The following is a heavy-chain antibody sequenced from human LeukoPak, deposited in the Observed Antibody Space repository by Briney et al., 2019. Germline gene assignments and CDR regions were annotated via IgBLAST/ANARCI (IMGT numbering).Heavy chain of an antibody. J-gene: IGHJ4*02. V-gene: IGHV4-39*01. Sequence: NPPETLSLTCTVSGGSISSSSYYWGWIRQPPGKGLEWIGSIYYSGSTYYNPSLKSRVTISVDTSKNQFSLKLSSVTAADTAVYYCARLWFDHYFDYWGQGTLVTVSS. D-gene: IGHD3-10*01. CDR2: IYYSGST. CDR3: ARLWFDHYFDY. CDR1: GGSISSSSYY.